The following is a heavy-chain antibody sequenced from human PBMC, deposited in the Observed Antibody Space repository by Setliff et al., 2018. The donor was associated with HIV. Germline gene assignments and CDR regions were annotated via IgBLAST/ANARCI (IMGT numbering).Heavy chain of an antibody. CDR1: GDSFSGYY. D-gene: IGHD1-7*01. J-gene: IGHJ3*01. CDR2: TTHSGGT. V-gene: IGHV4-34*01. CDR3: ARQRAGEIEELPGALPLRGVFDL. Sequence: SETLSLTCAVYGDSFSGYYRSWIRQPPGKGLEWIGETTHSGGTKYNPSLKSRVTITSDKSKNQLSLTLNSVTAADTAVYYCARQRAGEIEELPGALPLRGVFDLWGQGTMVTVSS.